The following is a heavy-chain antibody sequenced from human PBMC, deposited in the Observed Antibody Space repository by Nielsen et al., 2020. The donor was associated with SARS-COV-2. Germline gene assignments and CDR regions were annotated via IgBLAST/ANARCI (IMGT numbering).Heavy chain of an antibody. CDR3: ARVASDIWYDKNLLW. CDR2: NNAGNGDT. Sequence: ASVKVSCKASGYTFTTHSIHWVRQAPGQSLEWVGWNNAGNGDTGYSQNFQGRATITRDTSASTAYLELSSLRSEDTAVYYCARVASDIWYDKNLLWWGQGTLVTVSS. V-gene: IGHV1-3*01. J-gene: IGHJ4*02. CDR1: GYTFTTHS. D-gene: IGHD1-1*01.